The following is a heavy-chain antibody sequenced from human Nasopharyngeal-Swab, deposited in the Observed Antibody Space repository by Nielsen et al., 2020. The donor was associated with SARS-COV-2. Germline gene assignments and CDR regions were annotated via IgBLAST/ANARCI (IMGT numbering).Heavy chain of an antibody. V-gene: IGHV3-72*01. CDR3: ARVGICYNDWCGSYDS. CDR2: SRVKANSYSA. CDR1: GFNLGDYY. Sequence: GGSLRLSCVASGFNLGDYYMDWVRQAPGKGLEWLGHSRVKANSYSAEYAASVTGRFTFSREESRNLLYLQMNSLTTEDTAVYYCARVGICYNDWCGSYDSWGQGTRVTVSS. J-gene: IGHJ4*02. D-gene: IGHD3-9*01.